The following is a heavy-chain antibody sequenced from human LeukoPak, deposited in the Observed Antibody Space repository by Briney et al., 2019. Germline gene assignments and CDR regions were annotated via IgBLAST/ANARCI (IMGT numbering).Heavy chain of an antibody. V-gene: IGHV3-73*01. CDR2: IRSKTHNYAT. D-gene: IGHD1-14*01. CDR3: TRRSITSTRTDDY. CDR1: GFNFSGSA. Sequence: GGSLKLSCAVSGFNFSGSAIHWVRQASGKGLEWVCRIRSKTHNYATTYAASLKGRFTISRDDSKNTTYLQMSSLKTDDTAVYYCTRRSITSTRTDDYWGQGTLVTVSS. J-gene: IGHJ4*02.